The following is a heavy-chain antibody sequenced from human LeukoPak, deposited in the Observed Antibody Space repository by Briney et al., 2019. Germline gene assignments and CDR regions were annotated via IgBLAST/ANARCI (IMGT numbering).Heavy chain of an antibody. J-gene: IGHJ4*02. CDR1: GFTFSIYA. CDR2: ISVSGGNT. CDR3: AKDSQDILTGYSSFYY. D-gene: IGHD3-9*01. Sequence: GASLRPSCSASGFTFSIYAMRSVRQAPGKRLEWVLAISVSGGNTYYADSVNGRFTISRDNSKNTLYLQMHCLRAEDTAVYYCAKDSQDILTGYSSFYYWGQGTLVTVSS. V-gene: IGHV3-23*01.